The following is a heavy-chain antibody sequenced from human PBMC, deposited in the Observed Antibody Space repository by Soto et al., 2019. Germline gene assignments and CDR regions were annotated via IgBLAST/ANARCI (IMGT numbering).Heavy chain of an antibody. Sequence: GESLKISCQGSGNSFTRSWIGWVRQMPGKGLECMGIIYPADSDTRYSPSIQGQVTISADKSASTAYLQWSSLKASDTAIYFCARREFGGDGFDIWGQGTMVTVSS. D-gene: IGHD2-15*01. J-gene: IGHJ3*02. CDR3: ARREFGGDGFDI. CDR1: GNSFTRSW. V-gene: IGHV5-51*01. CDR2: IYPADSDT.